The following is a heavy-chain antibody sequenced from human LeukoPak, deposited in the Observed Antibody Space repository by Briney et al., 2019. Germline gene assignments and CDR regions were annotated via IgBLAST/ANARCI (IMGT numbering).Heavy chain of an antibody. V-gene: IGHV3-7*03. D-gene: IGHD3-22*01. CDR1: GFTFSSYW. CDR2: IKQDGSEK. J-gene: IGHJ4*02. CDR3: ARDTYYYDSSGYYFDY. Sequence: GGSLRLSCAASGFTFSSYWMSWVRQAPGKGLEGVADIKQDGSEKYYVDSVKGRFTISRDNAKNSLYLQMNTLRAEDTAVYYCARDTYYYDSSGYYFDYWGQGTLVTVSS.